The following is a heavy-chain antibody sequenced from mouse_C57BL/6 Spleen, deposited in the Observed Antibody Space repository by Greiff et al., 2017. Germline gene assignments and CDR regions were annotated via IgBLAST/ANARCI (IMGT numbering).Heavy chain of an antibody. Sequence: EVQLQESGGGLAKPGGSLKLSCAASGYTFSSYAMSWVRQTPEKRLEWVASISDGGSYTYYPHNVKGRFTISRDNAKNNLYLQMSHLKSEDTAIDYCARDQSSTGEVDYWGQGTTLTVSA. CDR2: ISDGGSYT. CDR3: ARDQSSTGEVDY. CDR1: GYTFSSYA. D-gene: IGHD3-2*02. J-gene: IGHJ2*01. V-gene: IGHV5-4*01.